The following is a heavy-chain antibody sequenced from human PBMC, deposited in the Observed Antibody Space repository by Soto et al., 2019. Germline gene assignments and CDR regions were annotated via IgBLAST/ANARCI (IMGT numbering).Heavy chain of an antibody. V-gene: IGHV3-48*01. D-gene: IGHD3-3*01. CDR2: ISSSSFTI. Sequence: EVHLVESGGRLVQPGESLRLSCAASGFRFSDYSMNWVRQAPGRGLEWVSYISSSSFTIHYADPVEGRFAISRDNAKNSLYLQMNSLRADDTAVYYCATDYNDFWSCHFDVWGQGALVTVSS. J-gene: IGHJ4*02. CDR3: ATDYNDFWSCHFDV. CDR1: GFRFSDYS.